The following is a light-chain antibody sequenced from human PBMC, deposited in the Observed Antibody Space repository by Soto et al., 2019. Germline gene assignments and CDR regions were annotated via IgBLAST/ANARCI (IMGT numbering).Light chain of an antibody. Sequence: DIQMTQSPSTLSASVGDRVTITCRASQTMSPWLAWYQQKPGKAPKVLIYDASSLETGVPSRFSGSGSGTEFTLTISSRQPDDFATYYCQQYNSYPLTFGGGTKVEIK. CDR1: QTMSPW. J-gene: IGKJ4*01. CDR3: QQYNSYPLT. CDR2: DAS. V-gene: IGKV1-5*01.